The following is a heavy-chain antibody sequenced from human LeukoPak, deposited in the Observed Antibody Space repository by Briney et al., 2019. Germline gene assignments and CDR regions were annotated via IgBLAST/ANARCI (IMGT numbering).Heavy chain of an antibody. J-gene: IGHJ4*02. Sequence: GGSLRLSCAASGFTFSSYSMNWVRQAPGQGLEWVSYITSDSTTMFYADSVKGRFTASRDNAENSMYLQMNSLRAEDTAVYYCARDRVGATTNFDYWGQGTLVTVSS. CDR3: ARDRVGATTNFDY. D-gene: IGHD1-26*01. V-gene: IGHV3-48*01. CDR2: ITSDSTTM. CDR1: GFTFSSYS.